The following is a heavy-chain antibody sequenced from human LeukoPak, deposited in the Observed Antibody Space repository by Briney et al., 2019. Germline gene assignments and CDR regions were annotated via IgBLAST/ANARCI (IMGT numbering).Heavy chain of an antibody. D-gene: IGHD3-16*01. CDR1: GGSISSGGYY. V-gene: IGHV4-31*03. J-gene: IGHJ4*02. CDR3: AREGGKDFDY. Sequence: PSETLSLTCTVSGGSISSGGYYWSWIRQHPGKGLEWIGYIYYSVGTYYNPSLKSRVTISVDTSKNQFSLKLSSVTAADTAVYYCAREGGKDFDYWGQGTLVTVS. CDR2: IYYSVGT.